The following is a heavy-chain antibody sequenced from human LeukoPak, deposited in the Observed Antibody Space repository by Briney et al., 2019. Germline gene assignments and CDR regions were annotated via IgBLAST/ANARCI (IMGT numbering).Heavy chain of an antibody. Sequence: PSETLSLTCAVYGGSFSGYYWSWIRQPPGKGLEWIGYIYNSGSTNYNPSLKSRVTISVDTSKNQFSLKLSSVTAADTAVYYCARRRRGYSGYEDAFDIWGQGTMVTVSS. CDR1: GGSFSGYY. CDR3: ARRRRGYSGYEDAFDI. CDR2: IYNSGST. V-gene: IGHV4-59*08. J-gene: IGHJ3*02. D-gene: IGHD5-12*01.